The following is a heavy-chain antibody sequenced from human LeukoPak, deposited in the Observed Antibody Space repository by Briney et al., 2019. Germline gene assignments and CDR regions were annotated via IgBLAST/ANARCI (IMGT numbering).Heavy chain of an antibody. D-gene: IGHD1-1*01. CDR2: ISSSSSYI. J-gene: IGHJ4*02. Sequence: GGSLRLSCAASGFTFSSYSMNWVRQAPGKGLEWVSSISSSSSYIYYADSVKGRFTISRDNSKNTLYLQMNSLRAEDTAVYYCAKGYGIIDYWGQGTLVTVSS. V-gene: IGHV3-21*01. CDR3: AKGYGIIDY. CDR1: GFTFSSYS.